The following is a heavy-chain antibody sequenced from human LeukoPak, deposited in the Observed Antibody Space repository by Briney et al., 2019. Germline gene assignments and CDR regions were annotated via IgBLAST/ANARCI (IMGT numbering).Heavy chain of an antibody. V-gene: IGHV3-7*01. CDR1: GFTFSSYW. CDR2: TEQDGSGK. Sequence: GGSLTLSCAASGFTFSSYWMTWVRQAPGKGLEWVANTEQDGSGKHYVDSVEGRFTISRDNAENSLYLQMNSLRAEDTAVYYCARADSGGKIFDYWGQGTLVIVSS. D-gene: IGHD2-15*01. J-gene: IGHJ4*02. CDR3: ARADSGGKIFDY.